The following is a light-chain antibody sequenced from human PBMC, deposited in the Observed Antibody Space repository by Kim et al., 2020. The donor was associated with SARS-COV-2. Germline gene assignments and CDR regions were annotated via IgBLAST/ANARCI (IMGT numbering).Light chain of an antibody. CDR2: WAS. J-gene: IGKJ2*01. CDR3: QQYYSTPYT. Sequence: ATINTTSSQSGLYSTNNMDYLAWYQQKPGQPPKLLIYWASTRESGVPDRFSGSGSGTDFTLTISSLQAEDVAVYYCQQYYSTPYTFGQGTKLEI. V-gene: IGKV4-1*01. CDR1: QSGLYSTNNMDY.